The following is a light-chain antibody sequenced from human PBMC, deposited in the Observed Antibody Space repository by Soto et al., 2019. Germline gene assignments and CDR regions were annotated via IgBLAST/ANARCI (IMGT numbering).Light chain of an antibody. CDR3: AAWDDSLNGYV. J-gene: IGLJ1*01. V-gene: IGLV1-36*01. CDR1: NPTIGNNA. Sequence: QSSLTQPPPVSETPRQRVPISFFWNNPTIGNNAVNWYQQLPGKAPKLLIYYDDLLPSGVSDRFSGSKSGTSASLAISGLQSEDEADYYCAAWDDSLNGYVFGTGTKVTVL. CDR2: YDD.